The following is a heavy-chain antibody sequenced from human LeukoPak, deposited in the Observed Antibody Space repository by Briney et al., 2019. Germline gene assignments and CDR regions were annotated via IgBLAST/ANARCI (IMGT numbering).Heavy chain of an antibody. CDR3: AKGTVTTMRLIYMDV. CDR2: ISGSGGST. CDR1: GFTFSSYA. Sequence: GGSLRLSCAASGFTFSSYAMSWVRQAPGKGLEWVSAISGSGGSTHYADSVKGRFTISRDNSKNTLYLQMNSLRVEDTDEYYCAKGTVTTMRLIYMDVWGKGTTVTISS. D-gene: IGHD4-17*01. V-gene: IGHV3-23*01. J-gene: IGHJ6*03.